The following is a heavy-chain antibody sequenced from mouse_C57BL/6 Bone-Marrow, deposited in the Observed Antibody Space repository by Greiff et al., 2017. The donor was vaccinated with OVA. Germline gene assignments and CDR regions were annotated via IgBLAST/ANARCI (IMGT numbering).Heavy chain of an antibody. CDR2: IDPENGDT. D-gene: IGHD1-1*01. Sequence: VQLKESGAELVRPGASVKLSCTASGFNIKDDYMHWVKQRPEQGLEWIGWIDPENGDTEYASKFQGKATIPADTSSNTAYLQLSSLTSEDTAVYYCTTFLVYYYGSSWDWYFDVWGTGTTVTVSS. CDR3: TTFLVYYYGSSWDWYFDV. V-gene: IGHV14-4*01. J-gene: IGHJ1*03. CDR1: GFNIKDDY.